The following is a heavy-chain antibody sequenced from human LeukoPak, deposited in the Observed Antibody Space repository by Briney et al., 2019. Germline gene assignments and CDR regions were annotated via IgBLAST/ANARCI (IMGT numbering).Heavy chain of an antibody. Sequence: GGSLRLSCAASGFTFSSYAMSWVRQAPGKGLEWVSGISGTGGSTHHADSVKGRFTISRDNSKNTLYLQMNSLRAEDTAVFYCAKDLFFISRSYFDSWGQGTLLIVSS. CDR1: GFTFSSYA. CDR2: ISGTGGST. J-gene: IGHJ4*02. D-gene: IGHD2/OR15-2a*01. V-gene: IGHV3-23*01. CDR3: AKDLFFISRSYFDS.